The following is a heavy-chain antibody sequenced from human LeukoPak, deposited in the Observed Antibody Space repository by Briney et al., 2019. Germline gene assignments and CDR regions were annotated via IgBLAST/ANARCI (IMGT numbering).Heavy chain of an antibody. J-gene: IGHJ6*03. Sequence: GGSLRLSCAASGFTFDDYAMHWVRHAPGKGLEWVSLISGDGGSTYYADSVKGRFTISRDNSKNSLYLQMNSLRTEDTALYYCAKGDWSPPYYYMDVWGKGTTVTVSS. V-gene: IGHV3-43*02. CDR1: GFTFDDYA. CDR2: ISGDGGST. CDR3: AKGDWSPPYYYMDV. D-gene: IGHD3-9*01.